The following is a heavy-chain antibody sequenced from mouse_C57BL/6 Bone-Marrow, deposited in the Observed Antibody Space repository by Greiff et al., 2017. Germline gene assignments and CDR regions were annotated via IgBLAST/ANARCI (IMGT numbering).Heavy chain of an antibody. CDR3: ARNYGSLDY. D-gene: IGHD1-1*01. CDR2: IRNKANGYTT. J-gene: IGHJ2*01. V-gene: IGHV7-3*01. Sequence: VQLKESGGGLVQPGGSLSLSCAASGFTFTDYYMSWVRQPPGKALEWLGFIRNKANGYTTEYSASVKGRFTISRDNSQSILYLQMNALRAEDSATYYCARNYGSLDYWGQGTTLTVSS. CDR1: GFTFTDYY.